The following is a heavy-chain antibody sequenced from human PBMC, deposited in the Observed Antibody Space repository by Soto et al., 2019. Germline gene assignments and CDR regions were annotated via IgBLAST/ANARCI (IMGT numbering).Heavy chain of an antibody. CDR1: GGSISSGGYS. V-gene: IGHV4-30-2*01. Sequence: SETLSLTCAVSGGSISSGGYSWSWIRQPPGKGLEWIGYIYHSGSTNYNPSLKSRVTISVDTSKNQFSLNLSSVSAADTAVYYCAGREYSSSYFYSYSYAVDVWGQGTTVTVSS. CDR2: IYHSGST. D-gene: IGHD6-6*01. CDR3: AGREYSSSYFYSYSYAVDV. J-gene: IGHJ6*02.